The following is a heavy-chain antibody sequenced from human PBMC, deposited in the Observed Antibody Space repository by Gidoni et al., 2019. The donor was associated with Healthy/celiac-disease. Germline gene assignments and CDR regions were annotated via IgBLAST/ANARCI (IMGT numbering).Heavy chain of an antibody. D-gene: IGHD5-12*01. CDR2: IKSDGSST. Sequence: EVQLVESGGGLVQPGGSLRLSCAASGFTFSSYWMHWVRQAPGKGLVWVSRIKSDGSSTSYADSVKGRFTISRDNAKNTLYLQMNSLRAEDTAVYYCARDWRWLQYLAYWGQGTLVTVSS. CDR1: GFTFSSYW. J-gene: IGHJ4*02. V-gene: IGHV3-74*01. CDR3: ARDWRWLQYLAY.